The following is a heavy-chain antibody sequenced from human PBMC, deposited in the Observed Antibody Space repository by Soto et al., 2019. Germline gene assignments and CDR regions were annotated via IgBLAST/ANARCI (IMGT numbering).Heavy chain of an antibody. CDR1: GGSIRSYY. CDR3: ARGYYYDSSGYYAVPKWDAFDI. V-gene: IGHV4-59*01. J-gene: IGHJ3*02. CDR2: IYYSGST. Sequence: SETLSLTCTVSGGSIRSYYWSWIRQPPGKGLEWIGYIYYSGSTNYNPSLKSRVTISVDTSKNQFSLKLSSVTAADTAVYYCARGYYYDSSGYYAVPKWDAFDIWGQGTMVT. D-gene: IGHD3-22*01.